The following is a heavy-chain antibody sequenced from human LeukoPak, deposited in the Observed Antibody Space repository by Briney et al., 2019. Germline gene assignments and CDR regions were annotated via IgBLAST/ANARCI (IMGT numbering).Heavy chain of an antibody. Sequence: PSETLSLTCAVYGGSLSGYYWNWIRQPPGKGLEWIGEINQSGSTNYNPSLKSRVTMSVDTSKNQFSLKLSSVTAADTAVYYCARDKYYYDSSGSIRFDYWGQGTLVTASS. CDR2: INQSGST. D-gene: IGHD3-22*01. J-gene: IGHJ4*02. CDR1: GGSLSGYY. CDR3: ARDKYYYDSSGSIRFDY. V-gene: IGHV4-34*01.